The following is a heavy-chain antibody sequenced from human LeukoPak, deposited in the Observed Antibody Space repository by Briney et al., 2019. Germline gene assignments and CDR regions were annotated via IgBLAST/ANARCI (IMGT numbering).Heavy chain of an antibody. CDR1: GGSISSSSYY. J-gene: IGHJ6*03. D-gene: IGHD2-2*01. V-gene: IGHV4-39*01. CDR3: ARQNCTLTSCYDYYHYHMDV. Sequence: TSETLSLTCSVSGGSISSSSYYWGWIRQSPGKGLDWIGSISYSGWSYSDPSLKSRATISVDTSKNQFSLKLTSVTAADTAVYYCARQNCTLTSCYDYYHYHMDVWGKGTAVTISS. CDR2: ISYSGWS.